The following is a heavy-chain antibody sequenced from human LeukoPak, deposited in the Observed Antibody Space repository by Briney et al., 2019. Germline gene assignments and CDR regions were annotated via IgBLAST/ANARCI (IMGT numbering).Heavy chain of an antibody. D-gene: IGHD3-3*01. V-gene: IGHV4-61*02. Sequence: PSQTLSLTCTVSGGSISSGSYYWSWIRQPAGKGLEWIGRIYTSGSTNYNPSPKSRVTISVDTSKNQFSLKLSSVTAADTAVYYCARMERFRGLDPWGQGTLVTVSS. J-gene: IGHJ5*02. CDR3: ARMERFRGLDP. CDR1: GGSISSGSYY. CDR2: IYTSGST.